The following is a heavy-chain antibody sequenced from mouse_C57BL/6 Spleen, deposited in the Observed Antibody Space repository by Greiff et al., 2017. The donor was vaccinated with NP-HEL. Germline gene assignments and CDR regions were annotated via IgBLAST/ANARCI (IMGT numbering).Heavy chain of an antibody. J-gene: IGHJ3*01. CDR3: ARGYDGYYFVAY. CDR1: GFTFSDYG. CDR2: ISSGSSTI. V-gene: IGHV5-17*01. D-gene: IGHD2-3*01. Sequence: EVKLMESGGGLVKPGGSLKLSCAASGFTFSDYGMHWVRQAPEKGLEWVAYISSGSSTIYYADTVKGRFTISRDNAKNTLFLQMTSLRSEDTAMYYCARGYDGYYFVAYWGQGTLVTVSA.